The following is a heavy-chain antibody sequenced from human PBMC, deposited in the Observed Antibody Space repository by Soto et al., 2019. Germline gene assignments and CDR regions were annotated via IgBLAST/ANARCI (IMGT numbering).Heavy chain of an antibody. CDR2: IYPGDSDT. Sequence: SLKISCRGSGYSFTSYWIGWVRQMPGKGLEWMGIIYPGDSDTRYSPSFQGQVTISADKSISTAYLQWSSLKASDTAMYYCARHYSSSHNCYYYGMDVWGQGTTVTVSS. J-gene: IGHJ6*02. D-gene: IGHD6-6*01. CDR3: ARHYSSSHNCYYYGMDV. CDR1: GYSFTSYW. V-gene: IGHV5-51*01.